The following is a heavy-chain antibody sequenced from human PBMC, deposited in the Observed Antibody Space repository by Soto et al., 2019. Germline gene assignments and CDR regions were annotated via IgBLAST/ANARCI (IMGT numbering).Heavy chain of an antibody. D-gene: IGHD3-3*01. CDR3: AIQGKYYDFWSGYPTYGMDV. J-gene: IGHJ6*02. Sequence: GESLKISCKGSGYSFTSYWIGWVRQMPGKGLEWMGIIYPGDSDTRYSPSFQGQVTISADKSISTAYLQWSSLKASDTAMYYCAIQGKYYDFWSGYPTYGMDVWGEGTTVAVS. CDR1: GYSFTSYW. V-gene: IGHV5-51*01. CDR2: IYPGDSDT.